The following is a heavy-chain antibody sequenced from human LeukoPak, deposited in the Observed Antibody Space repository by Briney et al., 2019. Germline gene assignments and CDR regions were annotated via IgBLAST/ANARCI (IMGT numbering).Heavy chain of an antibody. CDR3: ARGGYYGSGNDFRFDP. Sequence: SETLSLTCAVYGGSFSGYYWSWIRQPPGKGLEWIGEINHSGSTNYNLSLKSRVTISVDTSKNQFSLKLNSVTAADTAVYYCARGGYYGSGNDFRFDPWGQGTLVTVSS. J-gene: IGHJ5*02. CDR2: INHSGST. D-gene: IGHD3-10*01. CDR1: GGSFSGYY. V-gene: IGHV4-34*01.